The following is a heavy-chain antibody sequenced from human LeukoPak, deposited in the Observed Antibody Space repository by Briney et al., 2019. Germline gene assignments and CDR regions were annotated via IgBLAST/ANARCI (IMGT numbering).Heavy chain of an antibody. CDR1: GGSFSGYY. D-gene: IGHD3-22*01. V-gene: IGHV4-34*09. CDR2: IYYSGST. J-gene: IGHJ5*02. Sequence: SETLSLTCAVYGGSFSGYYWSWIRQPPGKGLEWIGYIYYSGSTYYNPSLKSRVTISVDTSKNQFSLKLSSVTAADTAVYYCARGKWYYYDSSDPHNWFDPWGQGTLVTVSS. CDR3: ARGKWYYYDSSDPHNWFDP.